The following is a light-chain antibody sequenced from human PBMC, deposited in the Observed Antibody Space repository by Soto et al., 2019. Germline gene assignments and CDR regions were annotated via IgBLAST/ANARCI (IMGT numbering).Light chain of an antibody. Sequence: IAGTQSPDTLSVSPGKRSALAGGASHSIAAKVAWYQQKSGKAPRLLIYGAFTRAAGVPARFSGSGSGTDFTLTISSLQPEDFAAYFCQQYDSLPKTFGQGTKVDIK. CDR1: HSIAAK. V-gene: IGKV3-15*01. J-gene: IGKJ1*01. CDR2: GAF. CDR3: QQYDSLPKT.